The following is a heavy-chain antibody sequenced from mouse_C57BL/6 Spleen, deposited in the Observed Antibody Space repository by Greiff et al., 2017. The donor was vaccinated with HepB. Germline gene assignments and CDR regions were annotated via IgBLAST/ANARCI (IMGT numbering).Heavy chain of an antibody. CDR1: GYTFTSYG. CDR3: ARDYDGYVYYFDY. V-gene: IGHV1-81*01. CDR2: IYPRSGNT. Sequence: VKLMESGAELARPGASVKLSCKASGYTFTSYGISWVKQSTGQGLEWIGEIYPRSGNTYYNEKFKGKATLTADKSSSTAYMELRSLTSEDSAVYFSARDYDGYVYYFDYWGQGTTLTVSS. J-gene: IGHJ2*01. D-gene: IGHD2-3*01.